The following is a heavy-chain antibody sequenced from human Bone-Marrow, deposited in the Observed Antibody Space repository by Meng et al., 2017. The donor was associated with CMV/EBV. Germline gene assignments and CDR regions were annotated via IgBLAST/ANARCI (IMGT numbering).Heavy chain of an antibody. CDR2: IGGRASGGLT. J-gene: IGHJ4*02. CDR3: EKDHSYGYVSWYFDS. V-gene: IGHV3-23*01. CDR1: GFSLDNFA. Sequence: GGSLRLSCAASGFSLDNFAMSWVRRQAPGKGLEWVSVIGGRASGGLTYYADSVKGRFTISRDNSRNTLYLQMNSLRAEDTAVYYCEKDHSYGYVSWYFDSWGQGTLVTVSS. D-gene: IGHD5-18*01.